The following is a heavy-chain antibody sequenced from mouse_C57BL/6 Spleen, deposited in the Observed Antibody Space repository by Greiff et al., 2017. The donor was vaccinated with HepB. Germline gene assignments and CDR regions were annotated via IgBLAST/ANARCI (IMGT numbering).Heavy chain of an antibody. V-gene: IGHV5-16*01. CDR1: GFTFSDYY. CDR3: ARDSTHVGYFDV. J-gene: IGHJ1*03. Sequence: EVMLVESEGGLVQPGSSMKLSCTASGFTFSDYYMAWVRQVPEKGLEWVANINYDGSSTYYLDSLKSRFIISRDNAKNILYLQMSSLKSEDTATYYCARDSTHVGYFDVWGTGTTVTVSS. D-gene: IGHD5-1*01. CDR2: INYDGSST.